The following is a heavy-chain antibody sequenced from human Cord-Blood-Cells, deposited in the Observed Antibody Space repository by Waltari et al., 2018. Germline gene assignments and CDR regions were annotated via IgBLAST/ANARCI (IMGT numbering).Heavy chain of an antibody. CDR2: IIPIFGTA. J-gene: IGHJ3*02. Sequence: QVQLVQSGAEVKKPGSSVKVSCKASGGTFSSYAISWMRQAPGQGLEWMGGIIPIFGTANYAQKFQGRVTITADESTSTAYMELSSLRSEDTAVYYCAREGYSSSWYDAFDIWGRGTMVTVSS. V-gene: IGHV1-69*01. CDR1: GGTFSSYA. D-gene: IGHD6-13*01. CDR3: AREGYSSSWYDAFDI.